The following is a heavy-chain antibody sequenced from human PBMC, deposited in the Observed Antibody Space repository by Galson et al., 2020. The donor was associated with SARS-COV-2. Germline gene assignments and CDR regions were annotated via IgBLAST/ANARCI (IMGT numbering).Heavy chain of an antibody. CDR3: ARHASSFHPYFDS. D-gene: IGHD3-16*01. J-gene: IGHJ4*02. CDR1: GYTFMSHW. V-gene: IGHV5-10-1*01. CDR2: IDPSDSYS. Sequence: GESLKISCKGSGYTFMSHWISWVRQMPGKGLEWMGRIDPSDSYSNYSPSFQGHVTISADKSISTAYLQWSSLKASDTAIYYCARHASSFHPYFDSGGQGTLVSVS.